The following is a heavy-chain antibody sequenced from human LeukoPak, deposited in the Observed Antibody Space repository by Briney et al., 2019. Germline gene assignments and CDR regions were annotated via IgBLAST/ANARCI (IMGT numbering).Heavy chain of an antibody. V-gene: IGHV3-23*01. CDR1: GFTFSSSA. CDR3: AKEYYVGWGDD. CDR2: ISGSGTNT. D-gene: IGHD3-16*01. J-gene: IGHJ4*02. Sequence: TGGSLRLSCAASGFTFSSSAMTWVRQAPGQGLEWVSSISGSGTNTYYADSVKGRFTISRDNSKSTLYLQVNSLRAEDTALYYCAKEYYVGWGDDWGQGTLVTVSS.